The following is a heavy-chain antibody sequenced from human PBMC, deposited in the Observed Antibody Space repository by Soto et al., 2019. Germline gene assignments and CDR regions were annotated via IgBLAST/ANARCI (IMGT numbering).Heavy chain of an antibody. J-gene: IGHJ3*02. CDR1: GGSISSYY. D-gene: IGHD2-21*02. Sequence: QVQLQESGPGLVEPSETLSLTCTVYGGSISSYYWSWVRQPPGKGLDWIGFVYYSGSTNYKTSLRSRVTISVDLPKNQHSLSLGSVTAADPAVCYCATRLALVTTTGDAFDIWGRGTRFTFSS. CDR2: VYYSGST. CDR3: ATRLALVTTTGDAFDI. V-gene: IGHV4-59*01.